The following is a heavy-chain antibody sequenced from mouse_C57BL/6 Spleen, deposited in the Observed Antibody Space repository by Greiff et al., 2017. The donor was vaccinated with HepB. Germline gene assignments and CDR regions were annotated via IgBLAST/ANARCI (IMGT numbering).Heavy chain of an antibody. CDR3: ARGEGDSSGPLDY. D-gene: IGHD3-2*02. Sequence: QVQLQQSGAELVRPGTSVKLSCKASGYTFTSYWMHWVKQRPGQGLEWIGVIDPSDSYTNYNQKFKGKATLTVDTSSSTAYMQLSSLTSEDSAVYYYARGEGDSSGPLDYWGQGTTLTVSS. CDR1: GYTFTSYW. V-gene: IGHV1-59*01. J-gene: IGHJ2*01. CDR2: IDPSDSYT.